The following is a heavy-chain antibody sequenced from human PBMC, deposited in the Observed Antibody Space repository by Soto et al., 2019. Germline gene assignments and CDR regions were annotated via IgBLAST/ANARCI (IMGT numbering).Heavy chain of an antibody. J-gene: IGHJ6*02. CDR2: IIPIFGTA. D-gene: IGHD2-21*02. V-gene: IGHV1-69*01. Sequence: QVQLVQSGAEVKKPGSSVKVSCKASGGTFSSYAISWVRQAPGQGLEWMGGIIPIFGTANYAQKFQGRVTITADESTSTAYMELSSLRSEDTAVYYCVYGGNSKRGYYYYYGMDVWGQGTTVTVSS. CDR1: GGTFSSYA. CDR3: VYGGNSKRGYYYYYGMDV.